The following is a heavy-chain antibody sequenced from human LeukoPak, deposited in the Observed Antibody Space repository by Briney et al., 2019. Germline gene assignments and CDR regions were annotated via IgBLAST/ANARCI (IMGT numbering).Heavy chain of an antibody. D-gene: IGHD1-26*01. Sequence: TGGSLRLSCAASGIAVSGNYMSWVRQTPGKGLEWVSFISINTNTFYADSVRGRFTISRDTCKNTLLLQMNSLRDEDSAIYYCAIAQTWDGLFESWGQGTLVTVSS. CDR3: AIAQTWDGLFES. CDR1: GIAVSGNY. CDR2: ISINTNT. V-gene: IGHV3-53*01. J-gene: IGHJ4*02.